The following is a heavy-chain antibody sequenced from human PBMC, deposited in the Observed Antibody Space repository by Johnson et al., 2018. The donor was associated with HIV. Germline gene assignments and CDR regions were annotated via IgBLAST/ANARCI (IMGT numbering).Heavy chain of an antibody. CDR1: GFTFSDYY. V-gene: IGHV3-7*04. CDR3: ARIGLTDAFDI. CDR2: IKQDGSEK. D-gene: IGHD2-8*01. J-gene: IGHJ3*02. Sequence: VQLVESGGGLVQPGGSLRLSCVVSGFTFSDYYMSWIRQAPGKGLEWVANIKQDGSEKYYVDSVKGRFTISRDNAKDSLDLQMNSLRAEDTAVYYCARIGLTDAFDIWGQGTMVTVSP.